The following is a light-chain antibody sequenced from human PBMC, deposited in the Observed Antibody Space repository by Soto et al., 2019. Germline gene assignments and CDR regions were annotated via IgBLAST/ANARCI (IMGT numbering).Light chain of an antibody. J-gene: IGKJ4*01. CDR3: QQYVTSPLT. CDR2: GVS. Sequence: EIELKQSPGTLSLSTKERATLPCRASQSVSSYLAWYQQKPGQAPRLLIYGVSSRATGIPDRFSGSGSGTDFTLTISRLEPEDFAVYYCQQYVTSPLTFGGGTKVDIK. CDR1: QSVSSY. V-gene: IGKV3-20*01.